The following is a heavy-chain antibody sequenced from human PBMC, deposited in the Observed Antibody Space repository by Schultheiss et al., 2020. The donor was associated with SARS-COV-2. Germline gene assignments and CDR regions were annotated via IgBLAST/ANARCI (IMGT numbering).Heavy chain of an antibody. CDR1: GYTFTSYD. V-gene: IGHV1-18*01. D-gene: IGHD5-12*01. J-gene: IGHJ6*03. CDR3: ARRGNIVATFPYYYYMDV. Sequence: ASVKVSCKASGYTFTSYDINWVRQATGQGLEWMGWISAYNGNTNYAQKLQGRVTMTTDTSTSTAYMELSSLRSEDTAVYYCARRGNIVATFPYYYYMDVWGKGTTVTVSS. CDR2: ISAYNGNT.